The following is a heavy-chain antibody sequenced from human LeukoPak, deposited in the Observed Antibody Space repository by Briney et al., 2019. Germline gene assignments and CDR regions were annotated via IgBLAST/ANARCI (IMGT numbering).Heavy chain of an antibody. CDR2: IWYDGSNK. D-gene: IGHD2-2*01. CDR3: ARDQDIVVVPAADVWFDT. J-gene: IGHJ5*02. V-gene: IGHV3-33*01. CDR1: GFTFSSYG. Sequence: PGGSLRLSCAASGFTFSSYGMHWVRQAPGKGLEWVAVIWYDGSNKYYADSVKGRFTISRDNSKNTLYLQMNSLRAEDTAVYYCARDQDIVVVPAADVWFDTWGQGTLVTVSS.